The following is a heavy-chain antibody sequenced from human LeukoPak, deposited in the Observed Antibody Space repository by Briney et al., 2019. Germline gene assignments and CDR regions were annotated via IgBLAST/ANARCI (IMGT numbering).Heavy chain of an antibody. V-gene: IGHV4-59*12. CDR2: ISYSGSP. J-gene: IGHJ2*01. Sequence: SETLSLTCTVCGGSISSYYWSWIRQPPGKGLEWIGYISYSGSPNYNPSLKSRVTISVETFKNQFSLKLTSVTAADTAVYYCAREDYDDSGVWYFDLWGRGTLVTVSS. CDR1: GGSISSYY. CDR3: AREDYDDSGVWYFDL. D-gene: IGHD3-3*01.